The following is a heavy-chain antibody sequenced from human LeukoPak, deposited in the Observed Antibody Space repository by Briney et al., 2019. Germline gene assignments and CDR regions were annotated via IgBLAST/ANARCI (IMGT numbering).Heavy chain of an antibody. Sequence: SETLSLTCTVSVGSISSGCYYWSWIRQHPGKGLEWIGYIYYSGSTYYNPSLKSRVTISVDTSKNQFSLKLSSVTAADTAVYYCARDPLLGASSDAFDIWGQGTMVTVSS. CDR2: IYYSGST. CDR3: ARDPLLGASSDAFDI. V-gene: IGHV4-31*03. D-gene: IGHD1-26*01. CDR1: VGSISSGCYY. J-gene: IGHJ3*02.